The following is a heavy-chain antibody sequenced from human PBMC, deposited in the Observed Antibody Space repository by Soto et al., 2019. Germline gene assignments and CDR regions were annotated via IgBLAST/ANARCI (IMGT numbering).Heavy chain of an antibody. CDR2: ISAFNGNT. J-gene: IGHJ4*02. D-gene: IGHD3-10*01. CDR3: ARDGGYGAGSYFDY. V-gene: IGHV1-18*01. CDR1: GYMFRSYG. Sequence: QGQLVQSGAEVKRPGASVKVSCKASGYMFRSYGISWVRQAPGQGLEWIGWISAFNGNTNYPQNLQGRVTMTTDTSTSTAYMELRTLRSDDSGMYYCARDGGYGAGSYFDYWGQGTLVTVSS.